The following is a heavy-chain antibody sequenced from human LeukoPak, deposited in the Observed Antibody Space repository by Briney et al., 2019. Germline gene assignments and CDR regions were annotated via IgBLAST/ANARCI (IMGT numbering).Heavy chain of an antibody. CDR1: GGSFSGYY. CDR2: INHSGST. J-gene: IGHJ6*03. CDR3: ARRTLEYCSSTSCYKAYYYYYYMDV. Sequence: SETLSLTCAVYGGSFSGYYWSWIRQPPGKGLEWIGEINHSGSTNYNPSLKSRVTISVDTSKNQFSLKLSSVTAADTAVYYCARRTLEYCSSTSCYKAYYYYYYMDVWGKGTTVTVSS. D-gene: IGHD2-2*02. V-gene: IGHV4-34*01.